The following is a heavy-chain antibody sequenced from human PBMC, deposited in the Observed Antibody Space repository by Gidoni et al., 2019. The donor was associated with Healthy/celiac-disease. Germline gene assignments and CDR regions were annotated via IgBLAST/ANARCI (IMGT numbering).Heavy chain of an antibody. CDR2: IYYSGST. CDR3: ARVDIVVVPAAKFGYNWFDP. CDR1: GGSISSSSYY. V-gene: IGHV4-39*01. J-gene: IGHJ5*02. D-gene: IGHD2-2*03. Sequence: QLQLPESGPGLVKPSETLSLTCTVSGGSISSSSYYWGWIRQPPGKGLEWIGSIYYSGSTYYNPSLKSRVTISVDTSKNQFSLKLSSVTAADTAVYYCARVDIVVVPAAKFGYNWFDPWGQGTLVTVSS.